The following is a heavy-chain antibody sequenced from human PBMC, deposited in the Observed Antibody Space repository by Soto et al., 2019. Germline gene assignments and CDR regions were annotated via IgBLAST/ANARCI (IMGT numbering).Heavy chain of an antibody. D-gene: IGHD3-3*01. Sequence: GASVKVSCKVSGYTLTDLSMQWVRQAPGKGLEWMGGFDPEDGETIYAQKFQGRVTMTEDTATDTAYMELSSLRSEDTAVYYCATPRCGRFLEWLPEGSLGYWGQGTLVTVSS. J-gene: IGHJ4*02. CDR1: GYTLTDLS. CDR2: FDPEDGET. CDR3: ATPRCGRFLEWLPEGSLGY. V-gene: IGHV1-24*01.